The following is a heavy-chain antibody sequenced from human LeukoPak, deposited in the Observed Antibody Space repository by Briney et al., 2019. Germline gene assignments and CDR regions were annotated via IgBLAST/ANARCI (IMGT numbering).Heavy chain of an antibody. J-gene: IGHJ4*02. Sequence: ASVKVSCKASGYTFSGYYLNWVRQAPGQGLEWMGWINAGNGNTKYSQKFQDRVTITRDTSASTAYLELTSLRSEDTAVYFCARKPNFDWLTLESWGQGTLVTVSS. CDR2: INAGNGNT. D-gene: IGHD3-9*01. V-gene: IGHV1-3*01. CDR3: ARKPNFDWLTLES. CDR1: GYTFSGYY.